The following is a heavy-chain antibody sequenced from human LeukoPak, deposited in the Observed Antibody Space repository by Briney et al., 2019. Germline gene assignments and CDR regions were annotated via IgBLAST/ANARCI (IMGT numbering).Heavy chain of an antibody. J-gene: IGHJ4*02. D-gene: IGHD3-10*01. CDR3: AREMYYGSGSYYEDY. V-gene: IGHV4-34*01. CDR2: INHSGST. Sequence: SETLSLTCAVYGGSFSGYYWSWIRQPPGKGLEWIGEINHSGSTNYNPSLKSRVTISVDTSKNQLSLKLSSVTAADTAVYYCAREMYYGSGSYYEDYWGQGTLVTVSS. CDR1: GGSFSGYY.